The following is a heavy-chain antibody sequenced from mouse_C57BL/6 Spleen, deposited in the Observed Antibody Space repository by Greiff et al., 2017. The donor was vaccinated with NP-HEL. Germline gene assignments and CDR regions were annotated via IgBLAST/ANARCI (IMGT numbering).Heavy chain of an antibody. CDR3: ASPSTVLDAWFAY. V-gene: IGHV1-39*01. Sequence: EVQLQQSGPELVKPGASVKISCKASGYSFTDYNMNWVKQSNGKSLEWIGVINPNYGTTSYNQKFKGKATLTVDQSSSTAYMQLSSLTSEDSAVYYCASPSTVLDAWFAYWGQGTLVTVSA. CDR2: INPNYGTT. CDR1: GYSFTDYN. D-gene: IGHD1-1*01. J-gene: IGHJ3*01.